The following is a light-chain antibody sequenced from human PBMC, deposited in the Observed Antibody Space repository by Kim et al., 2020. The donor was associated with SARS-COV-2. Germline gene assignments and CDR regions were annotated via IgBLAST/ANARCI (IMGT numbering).Light chain of an antibody. J-gene: IGLJ1*01. CDR2: QVS. Sequence: SYELTQPPPVSVSQEQTTSITCSGDKSGINNAGWYKKKPAQSPVLVIYQVSKRPSGIPRRSSGSNSGNTATLPISGTLTMNEADNYCRARDTSTANVFG. CDR1: KSGINN. CDR3: RARDTSTANV. V-gene: IGLV3-1*01.